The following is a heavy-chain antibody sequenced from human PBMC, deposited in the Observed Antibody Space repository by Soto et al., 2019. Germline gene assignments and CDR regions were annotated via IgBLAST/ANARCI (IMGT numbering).Heavy chain of an antibody. CDR3: ASPLRASHYGMDV. CDR1: GGTFSSYA. Sequence: ASVKVSCKASGGTFSSYAISWVRQAPGQGLEWMGGIIPIFGTANYAQKFQGRVTITADESTSTAYMELSSLRSEDTAVYYCASPLRASHYGMDVWGQGTTVTVSS. D-gene: IGHD3-10*01. CDR2: IIPIFGTA. V-gene: IGHV1-69*13. J-gene: IGHJ6*02.